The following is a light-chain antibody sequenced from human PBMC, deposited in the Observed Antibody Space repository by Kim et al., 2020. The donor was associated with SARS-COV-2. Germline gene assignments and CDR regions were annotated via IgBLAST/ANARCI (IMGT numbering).Light chain of an antibody. Sequence: GQGVSTSRSGSTSSDGSYPVSWYQQIPGTAPKLLVYGDSERPSRVPDRFSGSKSGTSASLVISGLQSGDEADYFCAAWDDSVCGRMFGGGTQLTVL. CDR2: GDS. V-gene: IGLV1-44*01. CDR3: AAWDDSVCGRM. J-gene: IGLJ3*02. CDR1: TSSDGSYP.